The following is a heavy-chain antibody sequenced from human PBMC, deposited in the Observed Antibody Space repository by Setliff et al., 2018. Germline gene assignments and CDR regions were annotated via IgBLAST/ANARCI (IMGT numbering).Heavy chain of an antibody. J-gene: IGHJ4*02. CDR2: ISSSSSYI. CDR1: GFTFSSYS. CDR3: ARDRPGAIFGVVTPFDY. V-gene: IGHV3-21*01. D-gene: IGHD3-3*01. Sequence: PGGSLRLSCAASGFTFSSYSMNWVRQAPGKGLEWVSSISSSSSYIYYADSVKGRFTISRDNAKNSLYLQMNSLRAEDTAVYYCARDRPGAIFGVVTPFDYLGQGTLVTVSS.